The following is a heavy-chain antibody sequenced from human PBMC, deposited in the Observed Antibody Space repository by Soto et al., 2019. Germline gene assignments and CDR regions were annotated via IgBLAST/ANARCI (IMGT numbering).Heavy chain of an antibody. CDR1: GYTFTSYY. D-gene: IGHD6-13*01. J-gene: IGHJ4*02. CDR3: AASAAGTRLLDY. V-gene: IGHV1-46*01. CDR2: INPSGGST. Sequence: ASVKVSCKASGYTFTSYYMHWVRQAPGQELERMGIINPSGGSTSYAQKFQGSATMTRATSTSTVYMELSSLRSEDTAVYCCAASAAGTRLLDYWGQVTLVTVAS.